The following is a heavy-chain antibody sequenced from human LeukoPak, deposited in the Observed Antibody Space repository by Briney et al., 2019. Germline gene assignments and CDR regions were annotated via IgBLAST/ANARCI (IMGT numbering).Heavy chain of an antibody. J-gene: IGHJ4*02. V-gene: IGHV1-69*13. CDR3: ARDRPYTGGWQGCDY. Sequence: SVKVSCKASGGTFSRYAISWVRQAPGQGLEWMGGIIPMFGIANYARKFQGRVTITADESTSTVYMELSSLRSEDTAVYYCARDRPYTGGWQGCDYWGQGTLVTVSS. CDR1: GGTFSRYA. CDR2: IIPMFGIA. D-gene: IGHD6-19*01.